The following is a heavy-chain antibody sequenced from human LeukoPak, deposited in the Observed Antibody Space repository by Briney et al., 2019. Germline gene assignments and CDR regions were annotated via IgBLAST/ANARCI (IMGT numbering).Heavy chain of an antibody. CDR1: GFTFSDYW. D-gene: IGHD5-12*01. J-gene: IGHJ6*03. Sequence: QTGGSLRLSCAASGFTFSDYWMSWVRQAPGQGLEWVAFIRYDGSNKYYADSVKGRFTISRDNSKNTLYLQMNSLRAEDTAVYYCAKGEEWLRSYYYYMDVWGKGTTVTVSS. V-gene: IGHV3-30*02. CDR2: IRYDGSNK. CDR3: AKGEEWLRSYYYYMDV.